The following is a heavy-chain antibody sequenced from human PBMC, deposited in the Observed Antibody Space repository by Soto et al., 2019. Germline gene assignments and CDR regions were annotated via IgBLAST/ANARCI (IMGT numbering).Heavy chain of an antibody. V-gene: IGHV3-15*07. J-gene: IGHJ4*02. CDR3: CTGVAMVLSGALEY. CDR2: IKSKTDGGTT. Sequence: EVQLVESGGGLVKPGGSLRVSCAASGFTFSNAWMYWVRQAPGKGPEWVGRIKSKTDGGTTDYNTLMIDRFTISREDSKNTLYLEMSSLDIEDTAGYYCCTGVAMVLSGALEYWGQGVLVTVSS. D-gene: IGHD3-3*01. CDR1: GFTFSNAW.